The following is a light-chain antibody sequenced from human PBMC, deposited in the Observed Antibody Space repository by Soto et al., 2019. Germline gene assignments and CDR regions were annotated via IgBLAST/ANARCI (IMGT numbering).Light chain of an antibody. V-gene: IGLV2-23*01. CDR1: NSDVGTYEL. CDR3: CSYAASSALWV. Sequence: QSALTQPASVSGSPGQSITISCTGTNSDVGTYELVSWYQQHPGRAPKLMIYEGSKRPSGVSNRFSGSKSGDTASPTISGLQAEDEANYYCCSYAASSALWVFGGGTKLTVL. CDR2: EGS. J-gene: IGLJ3*02.